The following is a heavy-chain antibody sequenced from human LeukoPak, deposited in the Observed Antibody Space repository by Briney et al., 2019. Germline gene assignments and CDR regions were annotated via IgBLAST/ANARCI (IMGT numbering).Heavy chain of an antibody. CDR1: GLTFSSHW. Sequence: GGSLRLSCAASGLTFSSHWMHWVRQAPGKGLVWVSRITNDGSSTTYADSVKGRFTISRDNAKNMLYLQVNSLRAEDTAVYYCARAGRHSSAFDIWGQGTMVTVSS. J-gene: IGHJ3*02. D-gene: IGHD6-6*01. V-gene: IGHV3-74*01. CDR2: ITNDGSST. CDR3: ARAGRHSSAFDI.